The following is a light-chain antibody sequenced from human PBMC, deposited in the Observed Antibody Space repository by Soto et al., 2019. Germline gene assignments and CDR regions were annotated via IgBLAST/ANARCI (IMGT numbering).Light chain of an antibody. CDR2: GNS. Sequence: QSVLTQPPSVSEAPRQRVTISCSGSSSNIGNNAVNWYQQLPGKAPKLLIYGNSNRPSGVPDRFSGSKSGTSASLAITGLQAEDEADYYCQSYDSSLSDWVFGGGTKLTVL. J-gene: IGLJ3*02. CDR1: SSNIGNNA. CDR3: QSYDSSLSDWV. V-gene: IGLV1-40*01.